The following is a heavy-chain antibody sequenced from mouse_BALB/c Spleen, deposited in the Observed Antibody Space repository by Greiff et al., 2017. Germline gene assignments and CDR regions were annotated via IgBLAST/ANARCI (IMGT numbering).Heavy chain of an antibody. V-gene: IGHV3-2*02. CDR3: ARSTGSTDDV. Sequence: EVQLQESGPGLVKPSQSLSLTCTVTGYSITSDYAWNWIRQFPGNKLEWMGYISYSGSTSYNPSLKSRISITRDTSKNQFFLQLNSVTTEDTATYYCARSTGSTDDVWGAGTTVTVSS. CDR1: GYSITSDYA. CDR2: ISYSGST. J-gene: IGHJ1*01. D-gene: IGHD2-1*01.